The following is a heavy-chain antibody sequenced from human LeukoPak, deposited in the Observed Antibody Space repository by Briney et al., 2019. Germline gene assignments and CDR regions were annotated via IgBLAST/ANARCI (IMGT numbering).Heavy chain of an antibody. J-gene: IGHJ4*02. CDR3: ARRGNPFDY. V-gene: IGHV4-34*01. CDR2: INHSGST. D-gene: IGHD2/OR15-2a*01. CDR1: GGSISSYY. Sequence: SETLSLTCTVSGGSISSYYWSWIRQPPGKGLEWIGEINHSGSTNYNPSLKSRVTISVDTSKNQSSLKLSSVTAADTAVYYCARRGNPFDYWGQGTLVTVSS.